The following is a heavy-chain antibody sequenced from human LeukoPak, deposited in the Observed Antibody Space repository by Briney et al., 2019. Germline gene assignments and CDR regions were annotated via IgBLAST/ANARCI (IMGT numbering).Heavy chain of an antibody. Sequence: PSGTLSLTCAVSGGSISSSNWWSWVRQPPGKGLEWIGEIYHSGSTNYNPSLKSRVTISVDKSKNQFYLKLSSVNAADTAVYYCARESGSIVVVPAAYDYWGQGTLVTVSS. CDR1: GGSISSSNW. CDR2: IYHSGST. V-gene: IGHV4-4*02. J-gene: IGHJ4*02. CDR3: ARESGSIVVVPAAYDY. D-gene: IGHD2-2*01.